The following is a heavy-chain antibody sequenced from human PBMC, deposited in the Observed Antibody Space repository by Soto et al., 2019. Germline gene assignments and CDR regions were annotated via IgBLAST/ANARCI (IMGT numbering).Heavy chain of an antibody. Sequence: PSETLSLTCAVSGGSISTSNWWSWVRQPPGKGLEWIGEVNQTGSTNYNPSLKSRVTISVDTSKNQFSLKLSSVTAADTAVYYCAREKPYSSSWYHDYWGQGTLVTVSS. CDR1: GGSISTSNW. D-gene: IGHD6-13*01. J-gene: IGHJ4*02. CDR2: VNQTGST. V-gene: IGHV4-4*02. CDR3: AREKPYSSSWYHDY.